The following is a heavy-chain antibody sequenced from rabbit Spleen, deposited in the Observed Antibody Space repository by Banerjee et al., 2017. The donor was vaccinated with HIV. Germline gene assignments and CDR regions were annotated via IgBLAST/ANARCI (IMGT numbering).Heavy chain of an antibody. D-gene: IGHD8-1*01. Sequence: KPGASLTLTCTASGFSFSYSDYMCWVRQPPGKGPEWIACIGAGISYTIYYATWAKGRFTISKTSSTTVTLQMTSLTAADTATYFCARDSGTSFSSYGMDLWGQGTLVTVS. V-gene: IGHV1S40*01. CDR1: GFSFSYSDY. CDR3: ARDSGTSFSSYGMDL. J-gene: IGHJ6*01. CDR2: IGAGISYTI.